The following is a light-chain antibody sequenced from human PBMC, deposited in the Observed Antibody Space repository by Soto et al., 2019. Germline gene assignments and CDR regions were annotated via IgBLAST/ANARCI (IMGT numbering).Light chain of an antibody. J-gene: IGKJ4*01. V-gene: IGKV3-11*01. CDR2: DAS. CDR3: QQYNSMSLT. Sequence: EIVLTQSPVTLSLSPGERATLSCRASQSVRNLLAWYQQKPGQAPRLLIYDASNRATGIPARFSGSGSGTDFTLTISSLEPEDFATYFCQQYNSMSLTFGGGTKVE. CDR1: QSVRNL.